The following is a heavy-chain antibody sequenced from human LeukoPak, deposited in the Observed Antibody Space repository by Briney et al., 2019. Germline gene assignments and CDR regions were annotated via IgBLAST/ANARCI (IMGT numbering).Heavy chain of an antibody. CDR3: ARVKEILLSQGYFDY. CDR1: GFTFDDYA. Sequence: AGGSLRLSCAASGFTFDDYAMHWVRQAPGKGLEWVSLISWNGASTYYADSVKGRFTISRDNSKNSLYLQMNSLRAEDTAVYYCARVKEILLSQGYFDYWGQGTLVTVSS. CDR2: ISWNGAST. V-gene: IGHV3-43D*03. J-gene: IGHJ4*02. D-gene: IGHD3-10*01.